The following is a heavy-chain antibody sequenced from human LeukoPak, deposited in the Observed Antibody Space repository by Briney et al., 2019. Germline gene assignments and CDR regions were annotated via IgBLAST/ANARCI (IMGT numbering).Heavy chain of an antibody. J-gene: IGHJ6*02. CDR2: ISYGGGHNT. Sequence: GGSLRLSCAASWFSFDNYAMTWVRQAPGKGLEWVSGISYGGGHNTYYADSVKGRFTISRDNSKNTLYLHMNRLTAEDTAVYYCARYGYQLLCCMDVWGQGTTVTVSS. D-gene: IGHD2-2*01. CDR1: WFSFDNYA. V-gene: IGHV3-23*01. CDR3: ARYGYQLLCCMDV.